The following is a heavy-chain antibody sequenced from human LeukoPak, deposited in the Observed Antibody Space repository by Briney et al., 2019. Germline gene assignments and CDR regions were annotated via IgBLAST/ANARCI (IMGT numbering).Heavy chain of an antibody. CDR1: GDSVFSNSAT. J-gene: IGHJ4*02. V-gene: IGHV6-1*01. CDR3: ARSAAGTIDY. CDR2: TYYKSKWYY. D-gene: IGHD6-13*01. Sequence: SQTLSLTCDISGDSVFSNSATWNWIRQSPSRGLEWLGRTYYKSKWYYGYAVSVKSRITINPDTSKNQFSLQLNSVTPEDTAVYYCARSAAGTIDYWGQGTLVTVSS.